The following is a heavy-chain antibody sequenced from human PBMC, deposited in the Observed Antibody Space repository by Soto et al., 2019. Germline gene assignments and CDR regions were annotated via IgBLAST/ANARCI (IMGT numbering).Heavy chain of an antibody. CDR1: GGSISSGGYS. J-gene: IGHJ6*02. Sequence: SETLSLTCAVSGGSISSGGYSWSWIRQPPGKGLGWIRYIYHSGSTYYNPSLKSRVTISVDRSKNQFSLKLSSVTAADTAVYYCASRTMVRGVIGYYYYYGMDVWGQGTTVTVSS. D-gene: IGHD3-10*01. CDR2: IYHSGST. CDR3: ASRTMVRGVIGYYYYYGMDV. V-gene: IGHV4-30-2*01.